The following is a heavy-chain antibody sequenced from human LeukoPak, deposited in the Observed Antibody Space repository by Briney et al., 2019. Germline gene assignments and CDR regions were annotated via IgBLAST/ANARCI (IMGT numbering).Heavy chain of an antibody. J-gene: IGHJ3*02. CDR3: ARDLVEAFDI. Sequence: PSETLSLTCTVSGYSISSGYYWGWIRQPPGKGLEWIGSIYQSGSTYYNPSLKSRVTISVDTSKNQFSLQLNSVTPEDTAVYYCARDLVEAFDIWGQGTMVTVSS. D-gene: IGHD3-3*01. V-gene: IGHV4-38-2*02. CDR1: GYSISSGYY. CDR2: IYQSGST.